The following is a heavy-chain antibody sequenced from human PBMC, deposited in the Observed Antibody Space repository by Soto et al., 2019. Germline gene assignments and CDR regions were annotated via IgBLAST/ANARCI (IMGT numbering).Heavy chain of an antibody. J-gene: IGHJ4*02. Sequence: GGSLRLSCAASGFTVSSYYMSWVRQAPGKGLGWVSVFYISGSTYYAGPVRGRFTISRDSSTNTLYIQMNSLRAADTAVYYCARGDGYNYFDYWGQGTLVTVSS. CDR1: GFTVSSYY. CDR2: FYISGST. CDR3: ARGDGYNYFDY. V-gene: IGHV3-53*01. D-gene: IGHD2-21*01.